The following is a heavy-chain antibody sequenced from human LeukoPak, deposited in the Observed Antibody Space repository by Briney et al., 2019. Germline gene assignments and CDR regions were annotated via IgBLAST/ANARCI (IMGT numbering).Heavy chain of an antibody. V-gene: IGHV1-2*02. Sequence: ASVKVSCKASGYTFTGYYMHWVRQAPGQGLEXXGWINPNSGGTNYAQKFQGRVTMTRDTSISTAYMELSRLRSDDTAVYYCARDGESMVRKFDYWGQGTLVTVSS. J-gene: IGHJ4*02. D-gene: IGHD3-10*01. CDR1: GYTFTGYY. CDR2: INPNSGGT. CDR3: ARDGESMVRKFDY.